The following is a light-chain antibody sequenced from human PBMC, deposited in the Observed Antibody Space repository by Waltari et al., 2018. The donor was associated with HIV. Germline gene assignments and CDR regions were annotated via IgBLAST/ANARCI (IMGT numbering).Light chain of an antibody. Sequence: EIVLTQSPGTLSLSPGERATLSCRASQSVSNNFVAWYQQKPGQAPRLLIYGASTRATGIPDRFSGIGSGTDFSLTISGLAPEDFAVYYCQQYAGSLISFGPGTKVDIK. V-gene: IGKV3-20*01. CDR2: GAS. CDR3: QQYAGSLIS. CDR1: QSVSNNF. J-gene: IGKJ3*01.